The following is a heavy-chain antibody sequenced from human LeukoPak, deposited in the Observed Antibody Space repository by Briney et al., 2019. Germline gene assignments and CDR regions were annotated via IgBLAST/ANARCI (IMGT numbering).Heavy chain of an antibody. D-gene: IGHD3-9*01. CDR1: GFTLSDYA. Sequence: GGSLRLSCTASGFTLSDYAMSWFRQAPGKGLEWVGFIRNKAYGGTAEYAASVKGRFTISRDDSKTIAYLQMNSLKTEDTAVYYCTREKRYFDWFQADYWGQGTLVTVSS. J-gene: IGHJ4*02. CDR2: IRNKAYGGTA. CDR3: TREKRYFDWFQADY. V-gene: IGHV3-49*03.